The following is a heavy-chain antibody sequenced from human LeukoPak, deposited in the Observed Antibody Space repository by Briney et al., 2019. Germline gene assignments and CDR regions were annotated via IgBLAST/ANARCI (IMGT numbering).Heavy chain of an antibody. CDR3: ARDPDGYRQGHHFDY. CDR1: GFTVSTNY. CDR2: IYSGGST. D-gene: IGHD5-18*01. Sequence: GGSLRLSCAASGFTVSTNYMSWVRQAPGKGLEWGSVIYSGGSTYYADSVKGRFTTSRDNSKNTLYLQMNSLKAEDTAVYYCARDPDGYRQGHHFDYWGQGTLVTVSS. V-gene: IGHV3-66*01. J-gene: IGHJ4*02.